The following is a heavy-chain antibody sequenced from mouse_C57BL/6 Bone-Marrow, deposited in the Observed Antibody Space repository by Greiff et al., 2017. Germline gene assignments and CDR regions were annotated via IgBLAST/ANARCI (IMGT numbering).Heavy chain of an antibody. Sequence: VQLQQSGAELVKPGASVKLSCKASGYTFTEYTIHWVKQRSGQGLEWIGWFFPGSGSIKYNEKFKGKATFTADKSSSTVYMELSRLTSEDSAVYFCARHEDNGWFFAYWGQGTLVTVSA. CDR2: FFPGSGSI. J-gene: IGHJ3*01. D-gene: IGHD2-3*01. CDR1: GYTFTEYT. V-gene: IGHV1-62-2*01. CDR3: ARHEDNGWFFAY.